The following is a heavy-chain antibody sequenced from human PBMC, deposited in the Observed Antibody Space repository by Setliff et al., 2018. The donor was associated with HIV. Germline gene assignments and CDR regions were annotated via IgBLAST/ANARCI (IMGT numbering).Heavy chain of an antibody. V-gene: IGHV1-18*01. CDR2: ISGYSDNT. J-gene: IGHJ3*02. CDR1: GYTFTTFA. CDR3: ARVRAGDRLNAFDI. Sequence: ASVKVSCKASGYTFTTFAISWVRQAPGQGLEWMGWISGYSDNTNYAQNLQGRVTMTTDTSSSTSYMELSSLTSDDTAMYYCARVRAGDRLNAFDIWGQGTMVSV.